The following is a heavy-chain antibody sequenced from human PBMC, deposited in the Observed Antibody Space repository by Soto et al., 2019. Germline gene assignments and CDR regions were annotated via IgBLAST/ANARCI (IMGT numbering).Heavy chain of an antibody. CDR2: LSSSSGHI. CDR1: GFTFSSYS. J-gene: IGHJ4*02. D-gene: IGHD1-26*01. CDR3: VRHWLATREFDY. V-gene: IGHV3-21*01. Sequence: GGTLRLSCAASGFTFSSYSMNWVRQAPGKGLEWVSSLSSSSGHIYYADSVKGRFTISRDNAKNSLYLQMNSLRAEDTAVYYCVRHWLATREFDYWGQGTLVTVSS.